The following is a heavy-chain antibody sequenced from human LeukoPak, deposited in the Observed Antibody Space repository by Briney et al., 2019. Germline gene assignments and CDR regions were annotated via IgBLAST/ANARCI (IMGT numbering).Heavy chain of an antibody. D-gene: IGHD2-2*01. V-gene: IGHV3-23*01. CDR3: AKDLSTSCFFDY. Sequence: PGGSLRLSCAGSGFTFNNYAMSWVRQTPGKGVEWVSTISISGDGTYYADPVKGRFIMSRDKSKNTVYLQMSSLRAEDTAVYYCAKDLSTSCFFDYWGQGTLVTVSS. J-gene: IGHJ4*02. CDR1: GFTFNNYA. CDR2: ISISGDGT.